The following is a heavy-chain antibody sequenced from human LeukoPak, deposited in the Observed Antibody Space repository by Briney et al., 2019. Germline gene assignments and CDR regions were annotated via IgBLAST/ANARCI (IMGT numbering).Heavy chain of an antibody. CDR2: INHSGTT. J-gene: IGHJ4*02. V-gene: IGHV4-34*01. CDR3: ARRRKVVRAGFDY. Sequence: SETLSLTCAGYGGSFSSYFWTWIRQTPGQGLEWIGEINHSGTTNYNPSLKSRVTMSVDTSKDQFSLKLMSVTAADTGVYYCARRRKVVRAGFDYWGQGTRVIVSS. D-gene: IGHD2-21*01. CDR1: GGSFSSYF.